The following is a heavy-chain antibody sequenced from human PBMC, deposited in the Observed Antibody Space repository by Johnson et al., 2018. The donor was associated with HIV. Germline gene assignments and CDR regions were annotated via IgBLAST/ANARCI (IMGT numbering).Heavy chain of an antibody. CDR1: GFTFSSYA. V-gene: IGHV3-20*04. Sequence: VQLVESGGGVVQPGGSLRLSCAASGFTFSSYAMSWVRQAPGKGLEWVSGINWNGGSTGYADSVKGRFSISRDNSKNTVYLQMNNLRAEDTAVYYCARGKWLDAFDIWGQGTMVTVSS. J-gene: IGHJ3*02. CDR2: INWNGGST. D-gene: IGHD6-19*01. CDR3: ARGKWLDAFDI.